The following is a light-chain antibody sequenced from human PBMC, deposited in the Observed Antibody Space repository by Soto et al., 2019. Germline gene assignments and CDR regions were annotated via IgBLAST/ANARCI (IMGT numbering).Light chain of an antibody. CDR1: SSDVGGYKY. CDR3: CSHAGSYTDV. J-gene: IGLJ1*01. Sequence: QSALTQPRSVSGSPGQSVTISCTGTSSDVGGYKYVSWYQQHPGKAPKVMIYDVSKRPSGVPDRFSGSKSGNTASLTISGLQADDEADYYCCSHAGSYTDVFGTGTKVTVL. CDR2: DVS. V-gene: IGLV2-11*01.